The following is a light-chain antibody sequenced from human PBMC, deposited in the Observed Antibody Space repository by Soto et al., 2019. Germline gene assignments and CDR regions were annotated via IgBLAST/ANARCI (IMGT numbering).Light chain of an antibody. CDR1: QSVSSSS. V-gene: IGKV3-20*01. CDR3: QHYDSARWT. J-gene: IGKJ1*01. CDR2: EAS. Sequence: EIVLTQSPGTLSLSPGERATLSCRASQSVSSSSLAWYQQNPGQAPRLLIYEASSRATGIPDRFSGSGSGTDFSLTISRLEPEDFAVYYCQHYDSARWTFGLGTKVDIK.